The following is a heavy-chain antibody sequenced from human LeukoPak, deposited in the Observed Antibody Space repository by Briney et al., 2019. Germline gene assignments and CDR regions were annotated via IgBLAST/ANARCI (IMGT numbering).Heavy chain of an antibody. J-gene: IGHJ4*02. CDR1: GFTFSDYY. Sequence: GGSLRLSCAASGFTFSDYYMSWIRQAPGKGLDWVAYISGSSSTIYYADSVKGRFTISRDNAKNSLHLQMNSLRDEDTAVYYCSREGAVGVDYWGQGTLVTVSS. CDR2: ISGSSSTI. V-gene: IGHV3-11*04. D-gene: IGHD6-13*01. CDR3: SREGAVGVDY.